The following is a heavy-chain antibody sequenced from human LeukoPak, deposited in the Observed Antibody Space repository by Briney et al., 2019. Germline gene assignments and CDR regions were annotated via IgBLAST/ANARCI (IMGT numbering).Heavy chain of an antibody. CDR3: ARGAVGWHQLGIDF. V-gene: IGHV4-4*07. CDR1: GGSMSSYY. Sequence: PEALSLTCTVPGGSMSSYYWTSLWQTAGKGLECGGRIYISGSTTYNPSLESRVTMSLDTSKNQFSLKLTSVTAADTAVYYCARGAVGWHQLGIDFWGQGALVTVSS. J-gene: IGHJ4*02. CDR2: IYISGST. D-gene: IGHD1-1*01.